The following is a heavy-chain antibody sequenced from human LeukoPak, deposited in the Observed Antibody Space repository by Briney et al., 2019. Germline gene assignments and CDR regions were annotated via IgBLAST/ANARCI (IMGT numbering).Heavy chain of an antibody. Sequence: GGSLRLSCAASGFTFTHFGMHWVRQAPGRGLEWAAFINYDGSDKYYTDSVKGRFTISRDNSKNTLYLQMNSMRTEDTAVYYCARDGPAPSMTTVTSNYWGQGTLVTVSS. V-gene: IGHV3-30*02. CDR2: INYDGSDK. CDR3: ARDGPAPSMTTVTSNY. J-gene: IGHJ4*02. CDR1: GFTFTHFG. D-gene: IGHD4-17*01.